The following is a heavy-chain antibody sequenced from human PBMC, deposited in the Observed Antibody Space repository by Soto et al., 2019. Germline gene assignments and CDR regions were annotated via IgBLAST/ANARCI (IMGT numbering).Heavy chain of an antibody. D-gene: IGHD3-22*01. CDR1: GFTFSTYS. CDR3: ARDRSMIVVVPGY. J-gene: IGHJ4*02. V-gene: IGHV3-7*01. CDR2: IKQDGSEK. Sequence: GGSLRLSCAASGFTFSTYSMNWVRQAPGKGLEWVANIKQDGSEKWYVDSVKGRFTISRDNAKKSLFLQMNSLRVEDTAVYYCARDRSMIVVVPGYWGQGTLVTVSS.